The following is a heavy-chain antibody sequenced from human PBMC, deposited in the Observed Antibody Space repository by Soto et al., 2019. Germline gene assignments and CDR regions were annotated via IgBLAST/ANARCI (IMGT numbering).Heavy chain of an antibody. CDR1: GYTFTSFG. CDR2: ISAYNGDT. V-gene: IGHV1-18*04. CDR3: ARDYCSSTSCFPLDV. Sequence: ASVKVSCKASGYTFTSFGISWVRQAPGQGLEWMGWISAYNGDTHYAQNFQGRVTMTTDTSTTTASMELRSLRSDDTAVYYCARDYCSSTSCFPLDVWGQVTTVTVSS. D-gene: IGHD2-2*01. J-gene: IGHJ6*02.